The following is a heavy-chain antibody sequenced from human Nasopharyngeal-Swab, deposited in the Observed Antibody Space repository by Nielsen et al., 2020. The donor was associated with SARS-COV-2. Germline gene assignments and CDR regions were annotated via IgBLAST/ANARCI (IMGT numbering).Heavy chain of an antibody. Sequence: GGSLRLSCAASGFTFSIYAMSWVRQAPGKGLEWVSTISDSGGGTYYADSVKGRFTISRDNAKNSLYLQMNSLRAEDTAVYYCARDQTTVTTFYGMDVWGQGTTVTVSS. D-gene: IGHD4-17*01. J-gene: IGHJ6*02. V-gene: IGHV3-23*01. CDR3: ARDQTTVTTFYGMDV. CDR1: GFTFSIYA. CDR2: ISDSGGGT.